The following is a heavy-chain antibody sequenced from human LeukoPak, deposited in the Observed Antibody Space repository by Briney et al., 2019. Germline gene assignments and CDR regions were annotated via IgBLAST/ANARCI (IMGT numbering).Heavy chain of an antibody. CDR2: TNPNSGYT. Sequence: ASVKVSCKASGYPFTRYDINWVRQASGQGLEWMGWTNPNSGYTGYVEKFQGRVTMTRDTSISAAYMELSRLRSDDTAVYYCARGGIYYDSSGPPDYWGQGTLVTVSS. D-gene: IGHD3-22*01. V-gene: IGHV1-8*01. CDR3: ARGGIYYDSSGPPDY. J-gene: IGHJ4*02. CDR1: GYPFTRYD.